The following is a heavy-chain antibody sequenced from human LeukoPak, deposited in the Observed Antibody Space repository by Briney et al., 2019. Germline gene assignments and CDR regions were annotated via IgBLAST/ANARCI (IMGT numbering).Heavy chain of an antibody. CDR2: ISYDGGDK. J-gene: IGHJ4*02. CDR3: AKIAREYSSGWHRYDY. CDR1: GFTFSTYG. V-gene: IGHV3-30*18. Sequence: PGRSLRLSCTASGFTFSTYGINWVRQAPGKGLEWVALISYDGGDKYYADSVKGRFTISRDNSKNTLYLQMNSLRAEDTAVYYCAKIAREYSSGWHRYDYWGQGTLVTVSS. D-gene: IGHD6-19*01.